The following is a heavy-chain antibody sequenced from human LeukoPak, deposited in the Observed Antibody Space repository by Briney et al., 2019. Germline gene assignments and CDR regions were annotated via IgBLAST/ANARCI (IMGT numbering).Heavy chain of an antibody. CDR1: GFTFSTYS. Sequence: GGSLRLSCAASGFTFSTYSMTWVRQAPGKGLEWVSSISGSGSYIYYADSVKGRFTISRDNAKNSLYLQMNSLRAEDTAVYYCARPPRYDFWGGYYTSDASDIWGQGTMVTVSS. J-gene: IGHJ3*02. D-gene: IGHD3-3*01. CDR3: ARPPRYDFWGGYYTSDASDI. V-gene: IGHV3-21*01. CDR2: ISGSGSYI.